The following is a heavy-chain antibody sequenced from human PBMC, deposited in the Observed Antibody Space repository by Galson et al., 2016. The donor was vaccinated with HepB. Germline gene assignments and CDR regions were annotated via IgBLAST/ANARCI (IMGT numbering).Heavy chain of an antibody. Sequence: LRLSCAAAGILFSTYSMNWVPQAPGKGLEWISYISSSSNNIYQAYSVKGRFTIPRDNAKNSVYLQMSSLRAEDTAVYYCARFTGFYHGFDYWGQGILVTVSS. CDR2: ISSSSNNI. J-gene: IGHJ4*02. D-gene: IGHD3-9*01. V-gene: IGHV3-48*04. CDR1: GILFSTYS. CDR3: ARFTGFYHGFDY.